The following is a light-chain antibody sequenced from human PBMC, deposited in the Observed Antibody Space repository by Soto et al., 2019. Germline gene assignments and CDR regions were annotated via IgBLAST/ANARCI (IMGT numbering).Light chain of an antibody. CDR2: WAS. V-gene: IGKV4-1*01. CDR1: RSVLHTSNNKNY. CDR3: QPYQYIPHT. Sequence: DVVMTQSPDSLAVSLGERATINCKSSRSVLHTSNNKNYLAWYQQKSGQPPKLLIYWASVRESGVPDRFSASGSGTDFALTIGSLQAEDVAVYYCQPYQYIPHTFGQGTKLEIK. J-gene: IGKJ2*01.